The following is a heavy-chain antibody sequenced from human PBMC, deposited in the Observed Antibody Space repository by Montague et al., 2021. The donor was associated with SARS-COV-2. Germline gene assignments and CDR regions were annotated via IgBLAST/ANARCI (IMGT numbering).Heavy chain of an antibody. V-gene: IGHV4-39*01. CDR1: GASISSSNYY. CDR2: IIYSGRP. Sequence: SETLSLTCTVSGASISSSNYYWGWIRQPPGKGLGWFGTIIYSGRPTYNPSLKSRLPISVDTSKNQFSLRLSSVTAADTAVYYCARGDFGVVIIPYYYYYMDVWGKGTTVTVSS. CDR3: ARGDFGVVIIPYYYYYMDV. D-gene: IGHD3-3*01. J-gene: IGHJ6*03.